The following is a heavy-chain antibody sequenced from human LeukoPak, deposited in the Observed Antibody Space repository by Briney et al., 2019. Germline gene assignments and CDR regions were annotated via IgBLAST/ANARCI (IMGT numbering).Heavy chain of an antibody. V-gene: IGHV3-23*01. D-gene: IGHD6-13*01. CDR3: AKVAASDVWSSCDS. Sequence: GGSLRLSCTTTGITFSDFAMTWVRQAPGKGLEWVSIITGGGLTTYYAESVKGRFTISRDNSKNAVYLQMSSLKAEDTAVYYCAKVAASDVWSSCDSWGQGTLVTVSS. CDR2: ITGGGLTT. J-gene: IGHJ5*01. CDR1: GITFSDFA.